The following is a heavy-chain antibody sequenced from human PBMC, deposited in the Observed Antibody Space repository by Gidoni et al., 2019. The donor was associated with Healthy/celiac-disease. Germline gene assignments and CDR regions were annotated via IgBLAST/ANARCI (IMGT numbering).Heavy chain of an antibody. CDR1: GFTFDDYA. J-gene: IGHJ4*02. CDR2: ISWNSGSI. V-gene: IGHV3-9*01. D-gene: IGHD3-10*01. CDR3: AKSSGTSSYGSGSQKYYFDY. Sequence: EVQLVESGGGLVQPGRSLRLSCAASGFTFDDYAMHWVRQAPGKGLEWVSGISWNSGSIGYADSVKGRFTISRDNAKNSLYLQMNSLRAEDTALYYCAKSSGTSSYGSGSQKYYFDYWGQGTLVTVSS.